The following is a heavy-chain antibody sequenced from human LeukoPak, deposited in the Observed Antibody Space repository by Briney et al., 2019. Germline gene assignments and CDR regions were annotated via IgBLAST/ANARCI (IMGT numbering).Heavy chain of an antibody. D-gene: IGHD3-22*01. CDR2: IYYSGIT. CDR3: ARGPTYYYDSRPRGYFDY. V-gene: IGHV4-59*01. J-gene: IGHJ4*02. CDR1: GGSLTNYY. Sequence: SETLSLTCTVSGGSLTNYYWSWIRQPPGKGLEWIAYIYYSGITNYNPSLTSRVTISVDTSKNQFSLRLRSVTAADTAVYYCARGPTYYYDSRPRGYFDYWGQGTLVTVSS.